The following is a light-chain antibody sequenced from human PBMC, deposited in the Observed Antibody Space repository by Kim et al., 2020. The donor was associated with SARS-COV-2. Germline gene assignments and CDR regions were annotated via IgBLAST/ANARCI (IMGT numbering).Light chain of an antibody. J-gene: IGKJ3*01. CDR1: QDISNY. Sequence: SVGDSVTNTCQASQDISNYLNWYQQKPGKAPKLLVFCASNLETGVPSRFSGSGSGTDFTFTISSLQPEDSATYYCQQYDNLPPFTFGPGTKVDIK. CDR3: QQYDNLPPFT. CDR2: CAS. V-gene: IGKV1-33*01.